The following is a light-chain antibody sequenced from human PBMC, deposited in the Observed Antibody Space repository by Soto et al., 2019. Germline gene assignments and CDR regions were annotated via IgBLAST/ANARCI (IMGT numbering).Light chain of an antibody. V-gene: IGLV1-40*01. Sequence: QPVLTQPPSVSGAPGQRVTISCTGSSSNIGADYDVHWYQQLPGTAPKLLIYGNNNRPSGVPDRFSGSKSGTSASLAITGLQAEDEADYYCQSYDSSLSIYVVFGGGTKLTVL. CDR3: QSYDSSLSIYVV. CDR1: SSNIGADYD. J-gene: IGLJ2*01. CDR2: GNN.